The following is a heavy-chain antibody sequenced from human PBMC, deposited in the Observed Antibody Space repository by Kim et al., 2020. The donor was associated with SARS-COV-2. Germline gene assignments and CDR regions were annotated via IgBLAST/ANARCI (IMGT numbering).Heavy chain of an antibody. D-gene: IGHD3-10*01. CDR2: IYYSGST. V-gene: IGHV4-31*03. CDR3: VRGEMDYYGSGSYYKRSSNYYYGMDV. CDR1: GGSISSGGYY. J-gene: IGHJ6*02. Sequence: SETLSLTCTVSGGSISSGGYYWSWIRQHPGKGLEWIGYIYYSGSTYYNPSLKSRVTISVDTSKNQFSLKLSSVTAADTAVYYCVRGEMDYYGSGSYYKRSSNYYYGMDVWGQGTTVTVSS.